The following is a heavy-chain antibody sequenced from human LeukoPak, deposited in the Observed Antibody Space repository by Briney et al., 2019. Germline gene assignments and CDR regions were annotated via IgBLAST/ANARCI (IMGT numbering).Heavy chain of an antibody. J-gene: IGHJ6*02. CDR3: ARDPWYYYDSSGYYYYYGMDV. CDR2: ISAYNGNT. Sequence: GASVKVSCKASGYTXTSYGISGVRQAPGQGLEWMGWISAYNGNTNYAQKLQGRVTMTTDTSTSTAYMELRSLRSDDTAVYYCARDPWYYYDSSGYYYYYGMDVWGQGTTVTVSS. CDR1: GYTXTSYG. V-gene: IGHV1-18*01. D-gene: IGHD3-22*01.